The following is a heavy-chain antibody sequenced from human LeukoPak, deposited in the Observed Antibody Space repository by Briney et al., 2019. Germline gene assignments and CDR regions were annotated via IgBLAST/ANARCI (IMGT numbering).Heavy chain of an antibody. CDR3: AKSTTITMVPQGFDY. J-gene: IGHJ4*02. D-gene: IGHD3-10*01. V-gene: IGHV5-51*01. CDR2: ICPGDSDT. CDR1: GYSFTSYW. Sequence: GESLKISCKGSGYSFTSYWIGWVRQMPGKGLEWMGIICPGDSDTRYSPSFQGQVTISADKSISTAYLQWSSLKASDTAMYYCAKSTTITMVPQGFDYWGQGTLVTVSS.